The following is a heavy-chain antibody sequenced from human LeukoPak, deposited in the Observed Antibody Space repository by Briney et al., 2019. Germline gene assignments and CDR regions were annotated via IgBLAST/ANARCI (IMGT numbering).Heavy chain of an antibody. CDR3: ARDSHTSGYYYVDY. CDR1: GGSLSSGGYY. V-gene: IGHV4-31*03. CDR2: IYHSGST. J-gene: IGHJ4*02. D-gene: IGHD3-22*01. Sequence: SETLSLTCTVSGGSLSSGGYYWSWLRQHPGTGLEWIGYIYHSGSTYYNPSLKSRLTISVDTSKNQFSLKLSSVTAADTAIYYCARDSHTSGYYYVDYWGQGTLVTVSS.